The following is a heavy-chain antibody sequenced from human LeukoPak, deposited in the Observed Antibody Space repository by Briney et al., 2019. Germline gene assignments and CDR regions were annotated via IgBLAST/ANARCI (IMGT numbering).Heavy chain of an antibody. J-gene: IGHJ6*03. CDR3: ARSDSSGYWVYYYYYMDV. Sequence: GGSLRLSCAASGFTFSSYSMNWVRQAPGKGLEGVSSISSSSSYIYYADSVKGRFTISRDNAKNSLYLQMNRLRAEDTAVYYCARSDSSGYWVYYYYYMDVWGKGTTVTVSS. V-gene: IGHV3-21*01. CDR2: ISSSSSYI. D-gene: IGHD3-22*01. CDR1: GFTFSSYS.